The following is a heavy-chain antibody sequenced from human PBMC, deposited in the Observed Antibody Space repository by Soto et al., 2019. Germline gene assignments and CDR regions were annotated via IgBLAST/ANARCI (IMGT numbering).Heavy chain of an antibody. Sequence: GGSLRLSCAASGFTFSTHAMAWVRQAPGKGLEWVSAISGRGDDTYYADSVKGRFTISRDNSKNTVNLQMNSLRAEDTAVYYYARDYLRLVRKLSGSGTDVWGQGTTVTVSS. D-gene: IGHD3-9*01. CDR1: GFTFSTHA. J-gene: IGHJ6*02. CDR3: ARDYLRLVRKLSGSGTDV. CDR2: ISGRGDDT. V-gene: IGHV3-23*01.